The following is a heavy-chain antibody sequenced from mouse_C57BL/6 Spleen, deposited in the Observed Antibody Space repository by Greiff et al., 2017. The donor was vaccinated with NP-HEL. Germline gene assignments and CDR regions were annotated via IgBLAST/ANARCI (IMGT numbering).Heavy chain of an antibody. CDR3: ASYYDYDEGLAY. CDR1: GFSLTSYG. CDR2: IWSGGST. V-gene: IGHV2-2*01. Sequence: VHLVESGPGLVQPSQCLSITCTASGFSLTSYGVHWVRQSPGKGLEWLGVIWSGGSTDYNAAFISRLSISKDNSKSQVFFKMNSLQADDTAIYYCASYYDYDEGLAYWGQGTLVTVSA. D-gene: IGHD2-4*01. J-gene: IGHJ3*01.